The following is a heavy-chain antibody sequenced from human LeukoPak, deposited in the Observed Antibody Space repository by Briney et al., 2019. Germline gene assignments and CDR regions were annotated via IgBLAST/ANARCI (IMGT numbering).Heavy chain of an antibody. J-gene: IGHJ4*02. Sequence: GGSLRLSCAASGFTFSSYWMSWVRQAPGKGLEWVANIKQDGSEKYYVDSVKGRFTISRDNAKNSLYLQMNSLRAEDTAVYYCARHMIVVVIRYYSDYWGQGTLVTVSS. CDR2: IKQDGSEK. CDR3: ARHMIVVVIRYYSDY. CDR1: GFTFSSYW. V-gene: IGHV3-7*01. D-gene: IGHD3-22*01.